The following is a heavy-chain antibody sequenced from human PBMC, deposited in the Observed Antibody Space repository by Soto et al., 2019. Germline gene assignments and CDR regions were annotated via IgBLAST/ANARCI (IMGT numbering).Heavy chain of an antibody. CDR3: ARDFTEVRGVIHRDYGMGV. V-gene: IGHV3-30-3*01. J-gene: IGHJ6*02. D-gene: IGHD3-10*01. Sequence: QVQLVESGGGVVQPGRSLRLSCAASGFTFSSYAMHWVRQAPGKGLEWVAVISYDGSNKYYAASVKGRFTISRDNSKNTLYLQMNSLRAEDTAVYYCARDFTEVRGVIHRDYGMGVWGQGTTVTVSS. CDR2: ISYDGSNK. CDR1: GFTFSSYA.